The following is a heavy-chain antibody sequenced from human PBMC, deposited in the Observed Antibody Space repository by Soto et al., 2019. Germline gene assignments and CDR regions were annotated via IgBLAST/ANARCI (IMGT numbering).Heavy chain of an antibody. CDR1: GFTFSSYW. CDR3: ASLSNPDSSGWYYYYYGMDV. V-gene: IGHV3-7*01. Sequence: GGSLRLSCAASGFTFSSYWMSWVRQAPGKGLEWVANIKQDGSEKYYVDSVKGRFTISRDNAKNSLYLQMNSLRAEVTAVYYCASLSNPDSSGWYYYYYGMDVWGQGTTVTVSS. J-gene: IGHJ6*02. D-gene: IGHD6-19*01. CDR2: IKQDGSEK.